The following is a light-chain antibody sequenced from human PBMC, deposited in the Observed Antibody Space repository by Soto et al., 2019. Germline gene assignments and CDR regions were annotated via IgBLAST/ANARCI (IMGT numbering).Light chain of an antibody. J-gene: IGKJ1*01. CDR1: QSVSSSY. Sequence: EIVLAQSPGTLSLSPGERATLSCRASQSVSSSYLAWYQQKPGQAPRLLIYGASSRATGIPDRFSGSGSVTDFTLTISRLEPEDFAVYYCQQFGISPWTFGQGTRVEFK. V-gene: IGKV3-20*01. CDR2: GAS. CDR3: QQFGISPWT.